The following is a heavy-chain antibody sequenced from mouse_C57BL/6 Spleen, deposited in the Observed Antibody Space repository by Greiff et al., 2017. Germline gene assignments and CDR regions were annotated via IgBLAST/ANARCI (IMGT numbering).Heavy chain of an antibody. J-gene: IGHJ1*03. CDR2: IWTGGGT. CDR1: GFSLTSYA. CDR3: ARDYGSSYVGYFDV. Sequence: VKLQESGPGLVAPSQSLSITCTVSGFSLTSYAISWVRQPPGKGLEWLGVIWTGGGTNYNSALKSRLSISKDNSKSQVFLKMNSLQTDDTARYYGARDYGSSYVGYFDVWGTGTTVTVSS. D-gene: IGHD1-1*01. V-gene: IGHV2-9-1*01.